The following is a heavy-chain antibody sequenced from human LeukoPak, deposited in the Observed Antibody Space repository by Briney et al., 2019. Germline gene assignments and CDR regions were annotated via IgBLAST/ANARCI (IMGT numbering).Heavy chain of an antibody. CDR1: GDSISTSSYY. CDR2: IYYSGST. J-gene: IGHJ4*02. V-gene: IGHV4-39*07. CDR3: AKFGGMCDSMVVAATRRFDY. Sequence: SETLSLTCSVSGDSISTSSYYWGWIRQPPGKGLEWIGTIYYSGSTNYNPSLKSRVTMSVHTSKNQFSLKLSSVTAADTAVYYCAKFGGMCDSMVVAATRRFDYWGQGTLVTVSS. D-gene: IGHD2-15*01.